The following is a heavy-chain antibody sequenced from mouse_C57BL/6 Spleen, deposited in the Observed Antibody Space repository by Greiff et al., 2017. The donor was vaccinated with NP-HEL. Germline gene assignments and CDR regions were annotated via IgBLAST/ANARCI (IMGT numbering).Heavy chain of an antibody. V-gene: IGHV5-4*01. CDR2: ISDGGSYT. Sequence: EVHLVESGRGLVKPGGSLKLSCAASGFTFSSYAMSWVRQTPEKRLEWVATISDGGSYTYYPDNVKGRFTISRDNAKNNLYLQLSHLKSEDTAMYYCARGVWYFDVWGTGTTVTVSS. CDR1: GFTFSSYA. CDR3: ARGVWYFDV. J-gene: IGHJ1*03.